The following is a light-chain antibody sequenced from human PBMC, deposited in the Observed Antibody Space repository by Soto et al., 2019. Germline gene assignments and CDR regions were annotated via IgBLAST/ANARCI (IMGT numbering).Light chain of an antibody. CDR3: QQANSFPLT. CDR1: QGISNW. J-gene: IGKJ4*01. CDR2: TGS. V-gene: IGKV1-12*01. Sequence: DIQMTQSPSSVSASVGDRVSITCRASQGISNWLAWYQQKPGRAPKLLIYTGSSLQSGVPSRFSGTGSGTDFTLTISSLEPEDGATYYCQQANSFPLTFGGGTKVEIK.